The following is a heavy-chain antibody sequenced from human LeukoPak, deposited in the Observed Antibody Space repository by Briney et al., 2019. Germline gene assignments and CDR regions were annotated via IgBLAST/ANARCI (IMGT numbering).Heavy chain of an antibody. V-gene: IGHV3-15*01. D-gene: IGHD3-9*01. CDR2: IKSKTDGGTT. Sequence: GGSLRLSCAASGFTFSNAWMSWVRQAPGKGLEWVGGIKSKTDGGTTDYAAPVKGRFTISRDDSKNTLYLQMNSLKTEDTAVYYCTRNYDILTGYYRRSDAFDIWGQGTMVTVSS. CDR3: TRNYDILTGYYRRSDAFDI. CDR1: GFTFSNAW. J-gene: IGHJ3*02.